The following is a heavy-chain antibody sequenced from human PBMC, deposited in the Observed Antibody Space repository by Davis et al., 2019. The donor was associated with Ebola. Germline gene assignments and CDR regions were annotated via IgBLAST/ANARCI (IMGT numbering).Heavy chain of an antibody. CDR2: INHSGST. V-gene: IGHV4-34*01. D-gene: IGHD1-26*01. J-gene: IGHJ4*02. CDR3: ARRGNSGSLL. CDR1: GGSFSGYY. Sequence: MPSETLSLTCAVYGGSFSGYYWSWIRQPPRKGLEWIGEINHSGSTNYNPSLKSRVTISVDTSKNQFSLKLSSVTAADTAVYYCARRGNSGSLLWGQGTLVTVSS.